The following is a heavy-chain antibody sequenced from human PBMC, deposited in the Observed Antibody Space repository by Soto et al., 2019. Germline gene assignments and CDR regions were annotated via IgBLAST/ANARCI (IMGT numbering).Heavy chain of an antibody. V-gene: IGHV1-58*01. CDR2: IVVGSGNT. D-gene: IGHD2-2*02. CDR3: AAVGTSCYSCYYYGMDV. Sequence: ASVKVSCKASGFTFTSSAVQWVRQARGQRLEWIGWIVVGSGNTNYAQKFQERVTITRDMSTSTAYMELSSLRSEDTAVYYCAAVGTSCYSCYYYGMDVWGQGTTVTVSS. CDR1: GFTFTSSA. J-gene: IGHJ6*02.